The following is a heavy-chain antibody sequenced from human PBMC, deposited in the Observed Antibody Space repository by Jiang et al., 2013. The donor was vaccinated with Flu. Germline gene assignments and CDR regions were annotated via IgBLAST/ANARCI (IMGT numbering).Heavy chain of an antibody. D-gene: IGHD6-19*01. J-gene: IGHJ2*01. CDR2: TYYRSKWNN. CDR1: GDSVSSNSAA. Sequence: SQTLSLTCAISGDSVSSNSAAWNWIRQSPSRGLEWLGRTYYRSKWNNEYAVSVESRITINPDTSKNQFSLQLNSVTPEDTAVYYCARDPIIAVAGWYFDLWGRGTLVTVSS. CDR3: ARDPIIAVAGWYFDL. V-gene: IGHV6-1*01.